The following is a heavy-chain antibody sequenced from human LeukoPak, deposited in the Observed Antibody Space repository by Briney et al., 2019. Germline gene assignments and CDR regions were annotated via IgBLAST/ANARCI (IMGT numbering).Heavy chain of an antibody. J-gene: IGHJ6*02. V-gene: IGHV4-31*03. CDR1: GGSISSGGYY. D-gene: IGHD2-2*01. CDR3: ARAGPRPGYCSSTSCPDYYGMDV. CDR2: ISYSGST. Sequence: SQTLSLTCTVSGGSISSGGYYWSWIRQHPGKGLEWIGYISYSGSTYYNPSLKSRVTISVDTSKNQFSLKLSSVTAADTAVYYCARAGPRPGYCSSTSCPDYYGMDVWGQGTTVTVSS.